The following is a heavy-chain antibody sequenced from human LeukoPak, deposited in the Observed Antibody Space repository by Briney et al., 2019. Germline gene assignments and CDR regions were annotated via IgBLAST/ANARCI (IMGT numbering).Heavy chain of an antibody. D-gene: IGHD1-26*01. V-gene: IGHV1-69*01. CDR3: ARDHVVGATALGY. CDR2: IIPIFGTA. J-gene: IGHJ4*02. Sequence: ASVKVSCKASGGTFSSYAISWVRQAPGQGLEWMGGIIPIFGTANYAQKFQGRVTITADESTSTAYMELSSLRSEDTAVYYCARDHVVGATALGYWGQGTLVTVSS. CDR1: GGTFSSYA.